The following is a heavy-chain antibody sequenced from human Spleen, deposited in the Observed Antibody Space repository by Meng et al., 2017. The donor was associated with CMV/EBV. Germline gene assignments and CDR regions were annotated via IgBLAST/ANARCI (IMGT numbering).Heavy chain of an antibody. J-gene: IGHJ4*02. CDR1: GVTFSTYY. V-gene: IGHV3-11*06. CDR3: ASQSCFDY. Sequence: QVELVESVRSMGAPGEYLILSCTGAGVTFSTYYMSGIRQEPGKGLGWMSYIGSSGNYENYADSVKALFTNSIDNAKNSLYLQMNSVKAEDTAVYYWASQSCFDYWGQGTLVTVSS. D-gene: IGHD3-10*01. CDR2: IGSSGNYE.